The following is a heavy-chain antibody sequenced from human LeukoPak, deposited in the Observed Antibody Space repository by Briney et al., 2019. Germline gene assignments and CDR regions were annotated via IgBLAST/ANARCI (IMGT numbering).Heavy chain of an antibody. V-gene: IGHV3-23*01. J-gene: IGHJ4*02. Sequence: GGSLRLSCAGSGFIFSHYALSWVRQAPGKGLEWVSVISDSRDNIDYADSVKGRFTISRDNSKNILFLLMNGLRADDTAVYYCVREARGSSMWSTGGPFDSWGQGTLVTVSS. CDR2: ISDSRDNI. CDR1: GFIFSHYA. CDR3: VREARGSSMWSTGGPFDS. D-gene: IGHD2-21*01.